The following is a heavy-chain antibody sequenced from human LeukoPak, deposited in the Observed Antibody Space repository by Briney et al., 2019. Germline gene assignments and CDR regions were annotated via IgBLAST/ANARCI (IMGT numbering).Heavy chain of an antibody. CDR2: ISGSGGST. V-gene: IGHV3-23*01. D-gene: IGHD3-10*01. CDR3: AKEHLNSYGSGSYNFDY. J-gene: IGHJ4*02. CDR1: GFTFSSYA. Sequence: GGSLRLSCAASGFTFSSYAVTWVRQAPGKGLEWVSAISGSGGSTYYADSVKGRFTISRDNSKNTLYLQMNSLRAEDTALYYCAKEHLNSYGSGSYNFDYWGQGTLVTVSS.